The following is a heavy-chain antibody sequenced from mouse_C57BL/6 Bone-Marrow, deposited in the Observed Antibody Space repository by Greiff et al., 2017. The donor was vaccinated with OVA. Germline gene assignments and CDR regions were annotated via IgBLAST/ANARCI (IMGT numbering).Heavy chain of an antibody. V-gene: IGHV1-18*01. CDR2: INPNNGGT. J-gene: IGHJ4*01. CDR3: ARSGWLLRIDYAMDY. Sequence: EVQLVESGPELVKPGASVKIPCKASGYTFTDYNMDWVKQSHGKSLEWIGDINPNNGGTIYNQKFKGKATLTVDKSSSTAYMELRSLTSEDTAVYYCARSGWLLRIDYAMDYWGQGTSVTVSS. CDR1: GYTFTDYN. D-gene: IGHD2-3*01.